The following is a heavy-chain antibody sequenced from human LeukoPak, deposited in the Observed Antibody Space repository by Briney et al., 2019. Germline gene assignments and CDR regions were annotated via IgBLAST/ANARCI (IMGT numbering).Heavy chain of an antibody. V-gene: IGHV4-4*02. Sequence: SGTLSLTCAVSGGSISSSNWWSWVRQPPGEGLEWIGYIFYSGSTYYNPSLKSRVTISVDTSKNQFSLKLSSVTAADTAVYYCARQRRYCSSTSCYFGYYGLDVWGQGTTVTVSS. J-gene: IGHJ6*02. D-gene: IGHD2-2*01. CDR2: IFYSGST. CDR3: ARQRRYCSSTSCYFGYYGLDV. CDR1: GGSISSSNW.